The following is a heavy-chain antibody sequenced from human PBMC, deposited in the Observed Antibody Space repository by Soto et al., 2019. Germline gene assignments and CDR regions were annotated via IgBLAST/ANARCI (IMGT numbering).Heavy chain of an antibody. D-gene: IGHD2-2*01. CDR2: IYYSGST. CDR1: GGSISSGGYY. V-gene: IGHV4-31*03. J-gene: IGHJ1*01. Sequence: QVQLQESGPGLVKPSQTLSLTCTVSGGSISSGGYYWSWIRQHPGKGLEWIGYIYYSGSTYYNPSLKSRVTVSVDTAKSQFSLKLSSVTAADTAVYYCARAIVPEYFQHWGQGTLVTVSS. CDR3: ARAIVPEYFQH.